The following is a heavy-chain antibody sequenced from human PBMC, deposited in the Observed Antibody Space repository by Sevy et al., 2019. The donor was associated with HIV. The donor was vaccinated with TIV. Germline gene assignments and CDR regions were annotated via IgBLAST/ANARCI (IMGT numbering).Heavy chain of an antibody. Sequence: SETLSLTCTVSGGSITILYWNWIRQPPGKGLEWIANIYDNCYINYNPSLKSRVTLSLDTSKNQFSLRLSSVTAADTAMYYCAGENAWGRGYSWGQGTLVTVSS. CDR2: IYDNCYI. CDR3: AGENAWGRGYS. D-gene: IGHD1-26*01. CDR1: GGSITILY. V-gene: IGHV4-59*08. J-gene: IGHJ4*02.